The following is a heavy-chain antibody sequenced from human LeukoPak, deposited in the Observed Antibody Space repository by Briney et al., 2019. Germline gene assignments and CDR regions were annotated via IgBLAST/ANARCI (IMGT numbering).Heavy chain of an antibody. D-gene: IGHD1-1*01. V-gene: IGHV3-15*01. Sequence: GGSLTLSCKVSGLTFSDAWMSCLRHAPGKGLEWVGLLKSKTDRGTSDYAEPVKGRFSVLRNHSENMLFLQMDSLNIDDTGVYYCIANLDHWGQGTLVTVSS. CDR1: GLTFSDAW. J-gene: IGHJ4*02. CDR3: IANLDH. CDR2: LKSKTDRGTS.